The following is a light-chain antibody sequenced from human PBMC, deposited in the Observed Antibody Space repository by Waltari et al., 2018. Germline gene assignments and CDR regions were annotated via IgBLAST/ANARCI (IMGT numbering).Light chain of an antibody. V-gene: IGLV7-43*01. J-gene: IGLJ1*01. Sequence: QTVVTQEPSLTVSPGGTITLTCAVNTGPVTSDFFPNWFQQKPGQPPSALIFNTDKIHSWTPGRFSGSLLGGKAALTLSAVQPEDEADYYCLLYYGRSYVFGSGTKVTVL. CDR2: NTD. CDR3: LLYYGRSYV. CDR1: TGPVTSDFF.